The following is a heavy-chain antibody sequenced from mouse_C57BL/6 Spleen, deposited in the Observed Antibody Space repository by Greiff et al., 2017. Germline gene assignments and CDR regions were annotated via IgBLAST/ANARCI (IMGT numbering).Heavy chain of an antibody. CDR3: AREDTTVVAAT. Sequence: VQLQQSGPELVKPGASVKISCKASGYAFSSSWMNWVKQRPGKGLEWIGRIYPGNGDTNYNGKFKGKATLTADKSSSTAYMQLSSLTSEDSAVYICAREDTTVVAATWGQGTSVTVSS. D-gene: IGHD1-1*01. V-gene: IGHV1-82*01. CDR1: GYAFSSSW. J-gene: IGHJ4*01. CDR2: IYPGNGDT.